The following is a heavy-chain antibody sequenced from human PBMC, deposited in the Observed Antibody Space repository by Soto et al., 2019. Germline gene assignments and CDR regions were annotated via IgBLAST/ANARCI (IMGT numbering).Heavy chain of an antibody. CDR2: IVPNFRTT. D-gene: IGHD6-19*01. V-gene: IGHV1-69*05. J-gene: IGHJ4*02. CDR3: ARHGSGWEY. CDR1: VYAFSEDA. Sequence: LNRDCKSAVYAFSEDASNWVRRTPEQGLEWMGAIVPNFRTTNYAQNLQGRVTITTDTSTSTAYMELRSLRSEVQAVYYCARHGSGWEYWGQGTLVTGSS.